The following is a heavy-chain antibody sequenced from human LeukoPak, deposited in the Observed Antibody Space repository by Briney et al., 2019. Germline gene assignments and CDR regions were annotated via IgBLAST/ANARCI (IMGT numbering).Heavy chain of an antibody. CDR2: IYYSGST. CDR1: GGSISSGGYY. V-gene: IGHV4-31*03. CDR3: ASISSTPGKGWFDP. Sequence: SETLSLTCTVSGGSISSGGYYWSWIRQHPGKGLEWIGYIYYSGSTYYNPSLKSRVTISVDTSKNQFSLKLSSVTAADTAVYYCASISSTPGKGWFDPWGQGTLVTVSS. J-gene: IGHJ5*02. D-gene: IGHD2-15*01.